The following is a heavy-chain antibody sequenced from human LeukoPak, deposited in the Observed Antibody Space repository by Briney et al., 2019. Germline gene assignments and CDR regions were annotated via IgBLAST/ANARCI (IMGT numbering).Heavy chain of an antibody. J-gene: IGHJ4*02. CDR1: GFTFSSYA. V-gene: IGHV3-30-3*01. CDR3: GRGLVGFGELNY. D-gene: IGHD3-10*01. CDR2: ISYDGSNK. Sequence: PGRSLRLSCAASGFTFSSYAMHWVRQAPGKGLEWVAVISYDGSNKFYADSVKGRFTLSRDNSKNTLYLQMNSLRIEDTAVYYCGRGLVGFGELNYWGQGTLVTVSS.